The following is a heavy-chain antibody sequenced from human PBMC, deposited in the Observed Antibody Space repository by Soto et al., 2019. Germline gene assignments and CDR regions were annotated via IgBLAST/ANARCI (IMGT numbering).Heavy chain of an antibody. D-gene: IGHD4-17*01. Sequence: ASVKVSCKVSGYTLTELSIHWVRQAPGKGLEWMGGLDPEDGETVYAQKLQARVTMTEDTSTDTAYMALSSLRSEDTAVYYCATATPDYGNYPRRFDPWGQGTLVTVSS. J-gene: IGHJ5*02. CDR1: GYTLTELS. V-gene: IGHV1-24*01. CDR3: ATATPDYGNYPRRFDP. CDR2: LDPEDGET.